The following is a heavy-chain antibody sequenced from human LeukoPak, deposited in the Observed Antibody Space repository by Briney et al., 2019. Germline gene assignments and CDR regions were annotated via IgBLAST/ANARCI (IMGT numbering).Heavy chain of an antibody. CDR2: INPNSGGT. D-gene: IGHD3-10*01. V-gene: IGHV1-2*04. Sequence: ASVKVSCKASGYTFTGYYMHWVRQTPGQGLEWMGWINPNSGGTNYAQKFQGWVTMTRDTSISTAYMELSRLRSDDTAVYYCARGSGASGIYGMDVWGQGTTVTVSS. J-gene: IGHJ6*02. CDR1: GYTFTGYY. CDR3: ARGSGASGIYGMDV.